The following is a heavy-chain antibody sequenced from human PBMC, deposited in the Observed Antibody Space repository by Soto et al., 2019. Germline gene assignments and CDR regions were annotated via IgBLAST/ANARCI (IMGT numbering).Heavy chain of an antibody. J-gene: IGHJ5*02. V-gene: IGHV3-7*01. D-gene: IGHD6-13*01. CDR1: GFPFSRYW. CDR3: ARDSSSWYWGNWFDP. CDR2: IKQDGSEK. Sequence: EVQLVESGGGLVQPGGSLRLSCAASGFPFSRYWMSWVRQAPGKGLEWVANIKQDGSEKYYVDSVKGRFTISRDNAKNSLYLQMNSLRAEDTAVYYCARDSSSWYWGNWFDPWGQGTLVTVSS.